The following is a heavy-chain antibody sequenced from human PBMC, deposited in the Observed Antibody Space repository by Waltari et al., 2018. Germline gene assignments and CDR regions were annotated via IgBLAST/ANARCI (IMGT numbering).Heavy chain of an antibody. CDR3: ARASAGHYDAFDM. Sequence: QEQLQASGPGLLKPSETLSLTCRVSGGPISDSYWSWIRQPPGKGLDWIGYIHNSGSTSYNPSLKSRVTISVDTSKNQFSLKLRSMTAADTAVYYCARASAGHYDAFDMWGHGTTVSVSS. CDR2: IHNSGST. CDR1: GGPISDSY. D-gene: IGHD3-3*01. V-gene: IGHV4-59*13. J-gene: IGHJ3*02.